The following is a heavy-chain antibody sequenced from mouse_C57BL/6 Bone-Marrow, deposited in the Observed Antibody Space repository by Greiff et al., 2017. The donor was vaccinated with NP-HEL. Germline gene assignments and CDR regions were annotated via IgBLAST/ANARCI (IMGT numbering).Heavy chain of an antibody. CDR2: IDPENGDT. V-gene: IGHV14-4*01. CDR1: GFNIKDDY. Sequence: EVQLVESGAELVRPGASVKLSCTASGFNIKDDYMHWVKQRPEQGLEWIGWIDPENGDTEYASKFQGKATITADTSSNTAYLQLSSLTSADTAVYYCSGLWAPFDYWGQGTTLTVSS. D-gene: IGHD1-1*02. CDR3: SGLWAPFDY. J-gene: IGHJ2*01.